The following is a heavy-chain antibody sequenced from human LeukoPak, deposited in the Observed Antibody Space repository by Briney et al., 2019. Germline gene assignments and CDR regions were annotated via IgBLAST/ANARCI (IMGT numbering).Heavy chain of an antibody. Sequence: GGSLRLSCAASGFTFNTFNMNWVRQAPGKGLEWVSSITSGGDYIYYAASVKGRFTTSRDNAKNSPSLQLNSLRVEDTAVYYCARGHYDVLAASYKWTPDYWGQGTLVTVSS. D-gene: IGHD3-9*01. J-gene: IGHJ4*02. CDR3: ARGHYDVLAASYKWTPDY. V-gene: IGHV3-21*01. CDR2: ITSGGDYI. CDR1: GFTFNTFN.